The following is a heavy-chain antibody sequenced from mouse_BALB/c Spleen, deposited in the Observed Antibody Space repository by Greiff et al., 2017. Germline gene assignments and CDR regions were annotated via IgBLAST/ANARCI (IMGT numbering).Heavy chain of an antibody. CDR3: ARHEDYGSSYPYYFDY. V-gene: IGHV5-6*01. CDR2: ISSGGSYT. D-gene: IGHD1-1*01. J-gene: IGHJ2*01. CDR1: GFTFSSYG. Sequence: EVLLVESGGDLVKPGGSLKLSCAASGFTFSSYGMSWVRQTPDKRLEWVATISSGGSYTYYPDSVKGRFTISRDNAKNTLYLQMSSLKSEDTAMYYCARHEDYGSSYPYYFDYWGQGTTLTVSS.